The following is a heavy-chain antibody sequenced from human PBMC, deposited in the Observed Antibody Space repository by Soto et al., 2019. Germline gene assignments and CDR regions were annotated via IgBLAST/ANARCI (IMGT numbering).Heavy chain of an antibody. CDR1: GGSFSGYY. V-gene: IGHV4-34*01. D-gene: IGHD4-17*01. CDR2: INHSGST. J-gene: IGHJ4*02. Sequence: PSETLSLTCAVYGGSFSGYYWSWIRQPPGKGLEWIGEINHSGSTNYNPSLKSRVTISVDTSKNQFSLKLSSVTAADTAVYYCARGLRWLHYFDYWGQGTLVTVSS. CDR3: ARGLRWLHYFDY.